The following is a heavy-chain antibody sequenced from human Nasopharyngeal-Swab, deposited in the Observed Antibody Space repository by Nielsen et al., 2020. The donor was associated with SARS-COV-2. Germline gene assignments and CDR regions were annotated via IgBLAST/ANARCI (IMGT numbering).Heavy chain of an antibody. CDR3: ARVVIVGYCSSTSCWASDP. CDR2: IYYSGST. D-gene: IGHD2-2*01. Sequence: SETLSLTCTVSGGSISSYYWSWIRQPPGKGLEWIGYIYYSGSTNYNPSLKSRVTISVDTSKNQFSLKLSSVTAADTAVYYCARVVIVGYCSSTSCWASDPWGQGTLVTVSS. J-gene: IGHJ5*02. CDR1: GGSISSYY. V-gene: IGHV4-59*01.